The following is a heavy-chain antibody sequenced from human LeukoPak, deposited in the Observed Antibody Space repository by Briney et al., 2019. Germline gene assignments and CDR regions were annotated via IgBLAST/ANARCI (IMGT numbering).Heavy chain of an antibody. CDR2: IYYSGNT. CDR1: GVSISSYY. J-gene: IGHJ4*02. Sequence: SETLSLTCTVSGVSISSYYWSWVRQPPGKGLEWIGYIYYSGNTNYNPSLKSRVTISVDTSKNQFSLKLTSVTAADTAVYYCARAPGGNPTTHYFDYWGQGALVTVSS. CDR3: ARAPGGNPTTHYFDY. D-gene: IGHD1-14*01. V-gene: IGHV4-59*01.